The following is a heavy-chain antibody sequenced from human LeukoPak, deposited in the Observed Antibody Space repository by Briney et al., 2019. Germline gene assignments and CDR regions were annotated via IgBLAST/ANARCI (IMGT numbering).Heavy chain of an antibody. CDR1: GGSFSGYY. J-gene: IGHJ2*01. V-gene: IGHV4-34*01. CDR2: IYYSGST. Sequence: SETLSLTCAIYGGSFSGYYWSWIRQPPGKGLEWIGSIYYSGSTYYNPSLKSRVTISVDTSKNQFSLKLSSVTAADTAVYYCATRLRWLQLRRDWYFDLWGRGTLVTVSS. D-gene: IGHD5-24*01. CDR3: ATRLRWLQLRRDWYFDL.